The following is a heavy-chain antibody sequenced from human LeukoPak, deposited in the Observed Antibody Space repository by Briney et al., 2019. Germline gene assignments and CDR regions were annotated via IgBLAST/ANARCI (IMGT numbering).Heavy chain of an antibody. J-gene: IGHJ4*02. CDR1: GYTFTGYY. Sequence: ASVKVSCKASGYTFTGYYMHWVRQAPGQGLEWMGWINPNSGGTSYAQKFQGRVTMTRDTSTSTAYMELSSLRSEDTAVYYCARGKSTTLDYWGQGTLVTVSS. CDR3: ARGKSTTLDY. CDR2: INPNSGGT. D-gene: IGHD1-1*01. V-gene: IGHV1-2*02.